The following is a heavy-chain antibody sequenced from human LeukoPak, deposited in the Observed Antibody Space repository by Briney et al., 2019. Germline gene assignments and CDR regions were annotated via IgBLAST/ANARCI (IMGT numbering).Heavy chain of an antibody. J-gene: IGHJ3*02. D-gene: IGHD6-13*01. CDR3: AKGASIAAAGDAFDI. V-gene: IGHV3-9*01. CDR1: GFTFDDYA. Sequence: GGSLRLSCAASGFTFDDYAMHWVRQAPGKGLEWVSGISWNSGSIGYADSVKGRFTISRDNSKNTLYLQMDSLRAEDTAVYYCAKGASIAAAGDAFDIWGQGTMVTVSS. CDR2: ISWNSGSI.